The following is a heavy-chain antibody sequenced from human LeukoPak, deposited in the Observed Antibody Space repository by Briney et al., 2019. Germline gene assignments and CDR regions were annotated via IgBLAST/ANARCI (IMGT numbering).Heavy chain of an antibody. Sequence: GGSLRLSCAASGFTFTNYAMHWVRQAPGKGLEWLALISSDGRDAYYADSVKGRFTISRDNSKNTLFLQMNSLRAEDTAVYYCARSPYSNYPASDYWGQGTLLTVSS. CDR2: ISSDGRDA. CDR1: GFTFTNYA. D-gene: IGHD4-11*01. V-gene: IGHV3-30*04. J-gene: IGHJ4*02. CDR3: ARSPYSNYPASDY.